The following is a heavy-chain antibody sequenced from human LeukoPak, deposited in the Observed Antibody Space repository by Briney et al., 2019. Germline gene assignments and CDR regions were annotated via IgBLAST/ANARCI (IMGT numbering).Heavy chain of an antibody. CDR2: ISYDESNK. CDR3: ARGDGEDWFDP. Sequence: PGRSLRLSCAASGFTFSSYAMHWVRQAPGKGLEWVAVISYDESNKYYADSVKGRFTISRDIAKNSLYLQMNSLRVEDTAVYYCARGDGEDWFDPWGQGTLVTVSS. J-gene: IGHJ5*02. CDR1: GFTFSSYA. V-gene: IGHV3-30*04.